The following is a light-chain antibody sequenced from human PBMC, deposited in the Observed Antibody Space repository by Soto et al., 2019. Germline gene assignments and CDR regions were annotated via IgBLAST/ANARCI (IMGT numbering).Light chain of an antibody. CDR3: QSYDTSLSGVV. V-gene: IGLV1-40*01. CDR1: SSNIGAGYD. J-gene: IGLJ3*02. Sequence: QSVLTQPPSVSGAPGQRVTISCTGSSSNIGAGYDVNWYQQVPGTAPKLLIYDDTKRPSGVPDRFSGSKSGTSASLAITGLRAEDEADYYCQSYDTSLSGVVFAGGTNVTVL. CDR2: DDT.